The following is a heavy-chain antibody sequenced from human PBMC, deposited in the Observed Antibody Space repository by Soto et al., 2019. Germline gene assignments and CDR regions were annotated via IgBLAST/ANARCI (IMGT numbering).Heavy chain of an antibody. V-gene: IGHV1-24*01. J-gene: IGHJ6*02. Sequence: ASVKVSCKVSGYTLTELSMHWVRQAPGKGLEWMGGFDPEDGETIYAQKFQGRVTMTEDTSTDTAYMELSSLRYEDTAVYYCATDQQQGRNRYRYGIRRGYYSYYGMDVWGQGTTVTVSS. CDR3: ATDQQQGRNRYRYGIRRGYYSYYGMDV. CDR1: GYTLTELS. D-gene: IGHD5-18*01. CDR2: FDPEDGET.